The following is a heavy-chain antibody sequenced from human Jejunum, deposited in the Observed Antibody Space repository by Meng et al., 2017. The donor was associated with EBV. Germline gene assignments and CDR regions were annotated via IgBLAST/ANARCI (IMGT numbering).Heavy chain of an antibody. J-gene: IGHJ4*02. V-gene: IGHV1-3*04. CDR1: GYTLTNHG. CDR2: IQTANGNT. CDR3: ARDRRDGYNIFES. D-gene: IGHD5-24*01. Sequence: QVQLVQSGAEVKQPGASVKVSCKASGYTLTNHGIHWVRQAPGQRLEWMGWIQTANGNTRYSQSLQGRVTITRDASANTAYMELSSLRSEDTAVYYCARDRRDGYNIFESWGQGTLVTVSS.